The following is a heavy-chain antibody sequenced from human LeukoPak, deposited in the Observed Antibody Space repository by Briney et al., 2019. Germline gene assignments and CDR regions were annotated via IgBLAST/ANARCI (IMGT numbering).Heavy chain of an antibody. Sequence: SETLSLTCTVSGGSISSYYWSWIRQPPGKGLEWIGYIYYSGSTNYNPSLKSRVTISVDTSKNQFSLKLSSVTAADTAVYYCAGRYSSGWYRGDYWGQGTLVTVSS. J-gene: IGHJ4*02. D-gene: IGHD6-19*01. CDR2: IYYSGST. V-gene: IGHV4-59*08. CDR1: GGSISSYY. CDR3: AGRYSSGWYRGDY.